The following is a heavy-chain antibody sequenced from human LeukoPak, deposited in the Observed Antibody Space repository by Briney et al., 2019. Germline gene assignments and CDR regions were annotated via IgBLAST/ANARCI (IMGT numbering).Heavy chain of an antibody. J-gene: IGHJ3*02. D-gene: IGHD2-15*01. CDR2: FYSGGST. CDR3: ARKLLLSTALAAFDI. V-gene: IGHV3-66*01. CDR1: GFTVSSNY. Sequence: PGGSLRLSCAASGFTVSSNYVSWVRQAPGKGLEWVSVFYSGGSTYYADFVKGRFTISRDNSKNTLYLQMNCLRAEDTAVYYCARKLLLSTALAAFDIWGQGTMVTVSS.